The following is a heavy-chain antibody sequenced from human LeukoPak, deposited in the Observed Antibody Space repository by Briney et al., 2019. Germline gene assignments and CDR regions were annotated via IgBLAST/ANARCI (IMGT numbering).Heavy chain of an antibody. CDR2: IIPILGIA. CDR1: GGTFSSYA. D-gene: IGHD3-3*01. Sequence: SVKVSCKASGGTFSSYAISWVRQAPGQGLEWMGRIIPILGIANYAQKFQGRVTITADKSTSTAYMELSSLRSEDTAVYYCARRQSSYYDFWSGYWHAFDIWGQGTMVTVSS. J-gene: IGHJ3*02. V-gene: IGHV1-69*04. CDR3: ARRQSSYYDFWSGYWHAFDI.